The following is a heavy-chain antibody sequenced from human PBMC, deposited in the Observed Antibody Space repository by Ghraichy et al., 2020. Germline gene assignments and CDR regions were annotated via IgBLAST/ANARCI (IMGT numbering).Heavy chain of an antibody. J-gene: IGHJ4*02. CDR2: ISGSGGST. CDR3: AKVPLINFLRGGQYFFDY. D-gene: IGHD3-10*01. V-gene: IGHV3-23*01. Sequence: GGSLRLSCAASGFTFITYAMNWVRQAPGKGLEWVSGISGSGGSTDYADSVKGRFTISRDNPKNTLYLEINSLRAEDTAVYYCAKVPLINFLRGGQYFFDYWGQGTLVTVSS. CDR1: GFTFITYA.